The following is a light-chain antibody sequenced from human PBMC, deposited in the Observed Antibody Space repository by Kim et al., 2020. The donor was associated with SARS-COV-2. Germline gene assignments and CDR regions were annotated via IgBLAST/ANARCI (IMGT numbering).Light chain of an antibody. V-gene: IGLV6-57*01. J-gene: IGLJ2*01. Sequence: KTVTISCTRIGVGIGSNYVQWYQQRPGRSPTTVIYEDDHRPSGVPDRFSGSINTSSNSASLTISGLKAEDEADYYCQTFDSSDQQVFGGGTQLTVL. CDR3: QTFDSSDQQV. CDR1: GVGIGSNY. CDR2: EDD.